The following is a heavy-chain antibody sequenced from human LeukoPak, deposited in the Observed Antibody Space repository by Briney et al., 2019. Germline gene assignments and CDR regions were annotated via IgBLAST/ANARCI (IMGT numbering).Heavy chain of an antibody. Sequence: GGSLRLSCAASGFTFSSHAMNWVRQAPGKGLEWVAFIRYDGSNKYYADSVKGRFTISRDNSKNTLYLQMNSLRAEDTAVYYCAKPHRIVVVPAANAFDIWGQGTMVTVSS. CDR3: AKPHRIVVVPAANAFDI. CDR1: GFTFSSHA. J-gene: IGHJ3*02. V-gene: IGHV3-30*02. CDR2: IRYDGSNK. D-gene: IGHD2-2*01.